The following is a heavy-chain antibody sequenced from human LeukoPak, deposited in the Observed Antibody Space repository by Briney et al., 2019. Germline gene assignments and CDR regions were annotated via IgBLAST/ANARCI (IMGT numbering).Heavy chain of an antibody. CDR2: ISSSGSTI. V-gene: IGHV3-11*04. D-gene: IGHD3-3*01. Sequence: PGGSLRLSCAASGFTFSDYYMSWIRQAPGEGLEWVSYISSSGSTIYYADSVKGRFTISRDNAKNSLYLQMNSLRAEDTAVYYCARDRTSQRFLEWLPWYMDVWGKGTTVTVSS. CDR1: GFTFSDYY. CDR3: ARDRTSQRFLEWLPWYMDV. J-gene: IGHJ6*03.